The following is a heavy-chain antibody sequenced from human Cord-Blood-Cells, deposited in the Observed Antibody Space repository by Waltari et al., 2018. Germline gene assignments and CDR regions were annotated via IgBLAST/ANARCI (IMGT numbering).Heavy chain of an antibody. J-gene: IGHJ4*02. D-gene: IGHD7-27*01. CDR1: GGSFSGYY. CDR2: INHSGST. V-gene: IGHV4-34*01. Sequence: QVQLQQWGAGLLKPSETLSLTCAVYGGSFSGYYWSWIRQPPGKGLEWIGEINHSGSTNCNPSLKSRVTISVDTSNNQFSLKLSSVTAADTAVYYCARGQGPAGDPGFDYWGQGTLVTISS. CDR3: ARGQGPAGDPGFDY.